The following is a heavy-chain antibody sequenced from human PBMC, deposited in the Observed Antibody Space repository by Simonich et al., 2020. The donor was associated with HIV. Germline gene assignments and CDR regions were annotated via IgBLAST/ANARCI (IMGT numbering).Heavy chain of an antibody. V-gene: IGHV1-46*01. CDR1: GYNFTNYY. CDR2: INPMGDIT. CDR3: ARGYSSSSYYLDF. J-gene: IGHJ4*02. D-gene: IGHD6-13*01. Sequence: QVQLEQSGAAVKKPGASVKVSCKPSGYNFTNYYIHWVRQAPGQRLEWMGIINPMGDITTYAQNFKGRVTMTRDTSTSTVYMELSSLRSEDTAVYYCARGYSSSSYYLDFWGQGTLVTVSS.